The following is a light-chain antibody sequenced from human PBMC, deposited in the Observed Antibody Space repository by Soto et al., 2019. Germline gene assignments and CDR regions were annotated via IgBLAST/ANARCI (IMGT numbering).Light chain of an antibody. CDR1: QSVGNW. Sequence: DIQMTQSPSTLSASVGDRVSITCRASQSVGNWLAWYQHKPGKAPNLLIYKASRLESGVPSRFSGSSSGTEFTLTISSLQPDEFATYYCQQYHSFPYTFGQGTKLEIK. V-gene: IGKV1-5*03. J-gene: IGKJ2*01. CDR2: KAS. CDR3: QQYHSFPYT.